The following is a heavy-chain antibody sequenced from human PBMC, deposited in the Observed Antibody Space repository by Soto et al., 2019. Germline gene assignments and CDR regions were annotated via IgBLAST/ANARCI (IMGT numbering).Heavy chain of an antibody. V-gene: IGHV4-4*02. CDR3: ASKFGELLADAFDI. CDR1: GDSISSRNW. D-gene: IGHD3-10*01. Sequence: QVQLQESGPGLVKPSGTLSLTCAVSGDSISSRNWWSWVRQPPGKGLEWIGEIYHSGSTNYNPSLKSRVTRSVDKSKNQFSLRLTSVTAADTAVYYCASKFGELLADAFDIWGQGTMVTVSS. J-gene: IGHJ3*02. CDR2: IYHSGST.